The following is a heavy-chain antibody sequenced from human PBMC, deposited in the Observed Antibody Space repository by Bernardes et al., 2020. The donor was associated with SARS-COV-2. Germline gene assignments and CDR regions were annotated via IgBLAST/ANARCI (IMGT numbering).Heavy chain of an antibody. Sequence: GGSLRLSCTASGFTFGDYAMSWFRQAPGKGLEWVGFIRSKAYGGTTEYAASVKGRFTISRDDSKSIAYLQMNSLKTEDTAVYYCTRANVVGYCSSTSCYTGVADYWGQGTLVTVSS. J-gene: IGHJ4*02. CDR2: IRSKAYGGTT. CDR3: TRANVVGYCSSTSCYTGVADY. D-gene: IGHD2-2*02. CDR1: GFTFGDYA. V-gene: IGHV3-49*03.